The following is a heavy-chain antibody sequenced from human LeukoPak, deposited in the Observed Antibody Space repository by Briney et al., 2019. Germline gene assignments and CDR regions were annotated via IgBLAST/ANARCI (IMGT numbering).Heavy chain of an antibody. CDR1: GFTFSTYA. V-gene: IGHV3-23*01. CDR3: ANSELLLTWGAFDI. D-gene: IGHD1-26*01. Sequence: GGSLRLSCEASGFTFSTYAMSWVRQASGKGLEWVSGISGSGSITYYADSVKGRFTISRDNSKNTLYLQMNSLRAEDTAVYYCANSELLLTWGAFDIWGQGTMVTVSS. CDR2: ISGSGSIT. J-gene: IGHJ3*02.